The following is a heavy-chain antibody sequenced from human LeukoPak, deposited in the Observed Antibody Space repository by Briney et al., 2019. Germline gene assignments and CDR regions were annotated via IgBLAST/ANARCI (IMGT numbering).Heavy chain of an antibody. Sequence: GASVKVSCKASGGTFISYAISWVRQAPGQGLEWMGGIIPIFGTANYAQKFQGRVTITSDKSTSTAYMELSSLRSEDTAVYYCARLRYSDSSGYYRGVYYFDYWGQGTLVAVSS. CDR3: ARLRYSDSSGYYRGVYYFDY. J-gene: IGHJ4*02. CDR1: GGTFISYA. D-gene: IGHD3-22*01. V-gene: IGHV1-69*06. CDR2: IIPIFGTA.